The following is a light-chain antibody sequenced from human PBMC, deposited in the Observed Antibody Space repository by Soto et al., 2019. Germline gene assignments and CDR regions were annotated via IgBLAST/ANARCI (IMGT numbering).Light chain of an antibody. CDR3: QPYGRSPA. CDR2: GAS. Sequence: EIVLTQSPGTLSLSPGERATLSCRACQSVSSSYLAWYQQKPGQAPRLLIYGASSRATGIPDRFSGSGSGTDFTLTISRLEPEDFGVYYCQPYGRSPAFGGGTKVEIK. CDR1: QSVSSSY. V-gene: IGKV3-20*01. J-gene: IGKJ4*01.